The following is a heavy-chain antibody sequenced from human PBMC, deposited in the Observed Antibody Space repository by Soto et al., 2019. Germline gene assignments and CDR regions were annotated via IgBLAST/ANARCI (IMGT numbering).Heavy chain of an antibody. Sequence: VASVKVSCKASGYTFTSYDINWVRQATGQGLEWMGWMNPNSGNTGYAQKFQGRVTMTRDTSISTAYMELSSLRSEDTAVYYCARGPTGATGYYMDVWGKGTKVTVSS. D-gene: IGHD1-1*01. CDR1: GYTFTSYD. J-gene: IGHJ6*03. CDR2: MNPNSGNT. CDR3: ARGPTGATGYYMDV. V-gene: IGHV1-8*01.